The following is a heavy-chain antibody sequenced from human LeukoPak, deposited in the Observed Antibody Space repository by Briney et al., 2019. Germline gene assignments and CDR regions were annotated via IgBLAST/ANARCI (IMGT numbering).Heavy chain of an antibody. D-gene: IGHD1-26*01. CDR2: IFYSGNT. CDR3: ARRGITYSSSFFAF. CDR1: GGSIGSSSYY. J-gene: IGHJ4*02. Sequence: SETLSLTCTVSGGSIGSSSYYWAWIRQPPGKGLEWIGHIFYSGNTYYNPSLKSRVTISVDTSKNQFSLHLSSVTAADTATYYCARRGITYSSSFFAFWGQGTLLTVSS. V-gene: IGHV4-39*01.